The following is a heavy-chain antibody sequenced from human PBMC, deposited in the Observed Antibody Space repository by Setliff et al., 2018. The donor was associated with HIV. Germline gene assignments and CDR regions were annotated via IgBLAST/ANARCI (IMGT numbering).Heavy chain of an antibody. CDR3: IRRRRAPGTEDLEAV. J-gene: IGHJ4*02. Sequence: GESLKISCRASGYTFTNYWIGWVRQMPGKGLEWIGVIYPGDSVTRYGPSFQGQVFISADRSITTAYLEWSSLKPSDTAMYCCIRRRRAPGTEDLEAVWGQGTLVTVSS. D-gene: IGHD1-26*01. CDR2: IYPGDSVT. V-gene: IGHV5-51*01. CDR1: GYTFTNYW.